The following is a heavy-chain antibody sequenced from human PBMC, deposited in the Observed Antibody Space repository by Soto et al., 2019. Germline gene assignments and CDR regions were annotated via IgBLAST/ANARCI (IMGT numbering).Heavy chain of an antibody. V-gene: IGHV4-39*01. J-gene: IGHJ6*02. Sequence: PSLTCTVSGGSISSSSYYWGWIRQPPGKWLEWIGSIYYSGSTYYNPSLKSRVTISVDTSKNQFSLKLSSVTAADTAVYYCARHGRARVYYGMDVRGQGTTV. CDR2: IYYSGST. CDR3: ARHGRARVYYGMDV. CDR1: GGSISSSSYY.